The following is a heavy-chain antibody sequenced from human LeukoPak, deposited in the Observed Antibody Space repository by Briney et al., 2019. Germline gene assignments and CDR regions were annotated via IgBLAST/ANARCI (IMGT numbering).Heavy chain of an antibody. CDR3: ARAYCSGGSCYRYYFDY. J-gene: IGHJ4*02. CDR2: ISAYNGNT. Sequence: ASVKVSCKASGYTFTSYGISWVRQAPGQGLEWMGWISAYNGNTNYAQKLQGRVTMTTDTSTSTAYMELRSLRSDDTAVYYCARAYCSGGSCYRYYFDYWGQGTLVTVSS. V-gene: IGHV1-18*01. D-gene: IGHD2-15*01. CDR1: GYTFTSYG.